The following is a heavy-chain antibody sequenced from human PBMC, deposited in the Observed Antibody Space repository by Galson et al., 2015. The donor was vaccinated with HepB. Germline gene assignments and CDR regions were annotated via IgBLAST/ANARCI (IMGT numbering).Heavy chain of an antibody. J-gene: IGHJ4*02. Sequence: SLRLSCAASGLIFRNYWMSWVRQAPGKGLEWVANIKQDGSEKYYVASVKGRFTISRDNAKNSLYLQTNSLRAEDTAVYYCARDVLWGQGTLVTVSS. CDR1: GLIFRNYW. V-gene: IGHV3-7*03. CDR2: IKQDGSEK. D-gene: IGHD2/OR15-2a*01. CDR3: ARDVL.